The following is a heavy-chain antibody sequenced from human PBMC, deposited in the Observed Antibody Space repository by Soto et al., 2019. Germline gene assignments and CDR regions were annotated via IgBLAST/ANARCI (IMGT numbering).Heavy chain of an antibody. J-gene: IGHJ4*02. CDR2: ISSTGMKE. CDR1: GFSFSDYP. Sequence: QVQLVESGGGVAQPGRSLSLSCAASGFSFSDYPMHWVRQAPGKGLEWVASISSTGMKEYYGDSVKGRLTISRDTSKNTLYLQMSSLRAEDTAVYYCARESWYSDSSGNYYSNYFDSWGQGTLVTVSS. CDR3: ARESWYSDSSGNYYSNYFDS. V-gene: IGHV3-30*04. D-gene: IGHD3-22*01.